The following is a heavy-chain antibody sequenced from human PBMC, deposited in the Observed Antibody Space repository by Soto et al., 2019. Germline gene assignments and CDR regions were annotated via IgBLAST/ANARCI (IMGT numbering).Heavy chain of an antibody. CDR2: IIPIFGTA. J-gene: IGHJ5*02. CDR3: ARVDCSSTSCPTGWFDP. V-gene: IGHV1-69*06. D-gene: IGHD2-2*01. Sequence: SVNVSFKSSGGTFSSYSISWVRQAPGQGLEWMGGIIPIFGTANYAQKFQGRVTITADKSTSTAYMELSSLRSEDTAVYYCARVDCSSTSCPTGWFDPWGQGTLVTVSS. CDR1: GGTFSSYS.